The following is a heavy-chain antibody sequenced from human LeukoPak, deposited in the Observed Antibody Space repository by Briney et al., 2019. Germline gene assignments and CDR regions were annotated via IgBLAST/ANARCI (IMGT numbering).Heavy chain of an antibody. CDR3: ARNNGGLRFDY. J-gene: IGHJ4*02. CDR1: GYAFTTYY. D-gene: IGHD1/OR15-1a*01. V-gene: IGHV1-46*01. Sequence: ASVKVSCKAFGYAFTTYYIHWVRQAPGQGLDWMGIINPSGGSATYAQKFQGRVTMTRDTSTSTVYMELSSLISEDTAVCYCARNNGGLRFDYWGQGTLVTVSS. CDR2: INPSGGSA.